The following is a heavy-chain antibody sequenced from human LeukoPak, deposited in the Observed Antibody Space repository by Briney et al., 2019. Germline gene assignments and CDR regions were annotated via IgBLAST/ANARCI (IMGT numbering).Heavy chain of an antibody. J-gene: IGHJ6*02. D-gene: IGHD3-3*01. V-gene: IGHV1-69*13. Sequence: ASVKVSCKASGGTFSSYAISWVRQAPGQGLEWMGGIIPMFGTANYAQKFQGRVTITADESTSTAYMELSSLRSEDTAVYYRARGSQYYDFWSGYYTPYYYGMDVWGQGTTVTVSS. CDR2: IIPMFGTA. CDR1: GGTFSSYA. CDR3: ARGSQYYDFWSGYYTPYYYGMDV.